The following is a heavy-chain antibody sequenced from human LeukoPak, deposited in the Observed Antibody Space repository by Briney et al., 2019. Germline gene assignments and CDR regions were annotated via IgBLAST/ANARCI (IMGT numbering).Heavy chain of an antibody. V-gene: IGHV4-31*03. CDR2: IYYSGST. J-gene: IGHJ4*02. Sequence: SETLSLTCTVSGGSISSGGYYWSWIRQHPGKGLEWIGYIYYSGSTYYNPSLKSRVTISVDTSKNQFSLKLSSVTAADTAVFYCARDLGDYGGSDYWGQGTLVTVSS. CDR1: GGSISSGGYY. CDR3: ARDLGDYGGSDY. D-gene: IGHD4-17*01.